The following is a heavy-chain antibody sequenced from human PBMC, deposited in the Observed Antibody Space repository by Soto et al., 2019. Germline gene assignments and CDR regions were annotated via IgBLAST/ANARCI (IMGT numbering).Heavy chain of an antibody. CDR3: ARDVVVVPAAMAGVDYYYMDV. Sequence: ASVKVSCKASGGTFSSYTISWVRQAPGQGLEWMGRIIPILGIANYAQKFQGRVTITADKSTSTAYMELSSLRSEDTAVYYCARDVVVVPAAMAGVDYYYMDVWGKGTTVTVSS. V-gene: IGHV1-69*04. D-gene: IGHD2-2*01. CDR1: GGTFSSYT. CDR2: IIPILGIA. J-gene: IGHJ6*03.